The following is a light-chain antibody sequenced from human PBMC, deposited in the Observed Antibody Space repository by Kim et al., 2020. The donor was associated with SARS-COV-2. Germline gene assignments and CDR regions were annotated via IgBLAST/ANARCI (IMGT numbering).Light chain of an antibody. V-gene: IGLV3-1*01. Sequence: SYELTQPPSVSVSPGQTASITCSGDKLGDKYACWYQQKPGQSPVLVIYQDNKRPSGIPERFSGSNSGNTATLTISETQAMDEADYYCQAWDSSTAVFGTGTKVTVL. CDR2: QDN. CDR1: KLGDKY. J-gene: IGLJ1*01. CDR3: QAWDSSTAV.